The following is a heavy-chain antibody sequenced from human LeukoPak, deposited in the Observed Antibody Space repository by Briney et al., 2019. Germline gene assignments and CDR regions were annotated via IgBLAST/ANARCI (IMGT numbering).Heavy chain of an antibody. Sequence: HPGRSLRLSCAASGFTFSSYGMHWVRQAPGKGLEWVAVIWYDGSNKYYADSVKGRFTISRDNSKNTLYLQMNSLRAEDTAVYYCAKGGFTMIVVEGDFDYWGQGTLVTVSS. J-gene: IGHJ4*02. CDR2: IWYDGSNK. D-gene: IGHD3-22*01. V-gene: IGHV3-33*06. CDR3: AKGGFTMIVVEGDFDY. CDR1: GFTFSSYG.